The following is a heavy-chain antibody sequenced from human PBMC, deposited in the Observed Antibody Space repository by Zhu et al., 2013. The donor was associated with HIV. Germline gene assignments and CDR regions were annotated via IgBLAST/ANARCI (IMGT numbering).Heavy chain of an antibody. CDR3: ARLTSGSYGLDY. CDR1: GGTISSSV. Sequence: QVQLVQSGAEVKKPGSSVKVSCKASGGTISSSVISWVRQAPGRGLQWMGGIVPSFGTADYAQKFQGRVTITADESTSTVYMDLTSLRPEDTAVYYCARLTSGSYGLDYVGPGNPGHRLL. J-gene: IGHJ4*02. CDR2: IVPSFGTA. D-gene: IGHD1-26*01. V-gene: IGHV1-69*01.